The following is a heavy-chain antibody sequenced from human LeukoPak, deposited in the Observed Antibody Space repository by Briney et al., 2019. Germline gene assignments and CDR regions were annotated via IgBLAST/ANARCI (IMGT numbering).Heavy chain of an antibody. Sequence: GGSLRLSCAASGFTFSSYGMHWVRQAPGKGLEWVAVISYDGSNKYYADSVKGRFTISRDNSKNTLYLQMNSLRAEDTAVHYCAKGTGVVPLQHYYYGMDVWGQGTTVTVSS. V-gene: IGHV3-30*18. CDR3: AKGTGVVPLQHYYYGMDV. CDR2: ISYDGSNK. D-gene: IGHD7-27*01. CDR1: GFTFSSYG. J-gene: IGHJ6*02.